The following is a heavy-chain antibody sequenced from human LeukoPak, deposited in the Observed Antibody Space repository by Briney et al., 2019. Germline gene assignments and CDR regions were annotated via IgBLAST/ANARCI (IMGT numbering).Heavy chain of an antibody. CDR2: IHNTGSS. J-gene: IGHJ3*02. Sequence: SETLSLTCTASGDSINNYFWSWIRQPPGKGLEWIGYIHNTGSSNYNPSLKSRVSFPVDTSENQLSLRLNSMTAADTAVYYCASLGGYYDSSNSSQLETFDIWGQGTMVTVSS. V-gene: IGHV4-59*01. CDR3: ASLGGYYDSSNSSQLETFDI. CDR1: GDSINNYF. D-gene: IGHD3-10*01.